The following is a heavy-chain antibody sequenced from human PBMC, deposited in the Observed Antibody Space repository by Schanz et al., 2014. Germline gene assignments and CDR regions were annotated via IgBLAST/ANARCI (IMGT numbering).Heavy chain of an antibody. D-gene: IGHD3-16*01. CDR1: GITVNTSY. CDR3: TRDRGALINHNDALDL. V-gene: IGHV3-66*01. Sequence: EVQLVESGGGLVQPGGSLRLSCAASGITVNTSYMSWARQAPGKGLEKVAVTSTDGTKTYYAASVRGRFTISRDNSKNTVYLQMNSLRSEDTAVYYCTRDRGALINHNDALDLWGQGTMVSVSS. J-gene: IGHJ3*01. CDR2: TSTDGTKT.